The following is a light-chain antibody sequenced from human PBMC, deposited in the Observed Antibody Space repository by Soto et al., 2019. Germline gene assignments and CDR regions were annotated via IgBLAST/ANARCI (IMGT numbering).Light chain of an antibody. CDR1: QSVSS. V-gene: IGKV3-15*01. Sequence: ASPGERATLSCRASQSVSSLAWYQQKPGQAPRLLIYGAATRATGIPARFSGSGSGTEFTLTIRSLQSEDFAIYYCQQYHNWPAFGQGTKVDIK. CDR3: QQYHNWPA. J-gene: IGKJ1*01. CDR2: GAA.